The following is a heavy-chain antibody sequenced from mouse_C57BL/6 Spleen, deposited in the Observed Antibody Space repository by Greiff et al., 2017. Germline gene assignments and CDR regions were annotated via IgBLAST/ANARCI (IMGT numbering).Heavy chain of an antibody. V-gene: IGHV1-81*01. D-gene: IGHD2-3*01. J-gene: IGHJ1*03. CDR2: IYPRSGNT. CDR1: GYTFTSYG. Sequence: QVQLQQSGAELARPGASVKLSCKASGYTFTSYGISWVKQRTGQGLEWIGEIYPRSGNTYYNEKFKGKATLTADKSSSTAYMELRSLTSEDSAVXFCARRGVIYDGDWYFDVWGTGTTVTVSS. CDR3: ARRGVIYDGDWYFDV.